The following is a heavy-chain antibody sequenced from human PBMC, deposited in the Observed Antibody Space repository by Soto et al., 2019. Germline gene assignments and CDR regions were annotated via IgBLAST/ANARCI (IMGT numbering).Heavy chain of an antibody. J-gene: IGHJ6*02. CDR3: AAGGSSPGFYYYYYGMDV. CDR1: GFTSTSSA. V-gene: IGHV1-58*01. D-gene: IGHD6-13*01. Sequence: SVKVSCKASGFTSTSSAVQWVRQARGQRLEWIGWIVVGSGNTNYAQKFQERVTITRDMSTSTAYMELSSLRSEDTAVYYCAAGGSSPGFYYYYYGMDVWGQGTTVTVSS. CDR2: IVVGSGNT.